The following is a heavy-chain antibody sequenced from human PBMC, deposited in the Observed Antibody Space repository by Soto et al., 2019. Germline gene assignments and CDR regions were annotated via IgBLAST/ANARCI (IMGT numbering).Heavy chain of an antibody. CDR2: ISAYNGNI. CDR3: ASSFCCGNGYSILPLDYCYYGMDV. V-gene: IGHV1-18*01. CDR1: GYTFTNYG. Sequence: QVQLVQSGAEVKKPGASVKVSCKASGYTFTNYGISWVRQAPGQGLEWMGWISAYNGNINYAQKHQGRVTMTTDTSTSTAYVELMSLRSDDTAMYCCASSFCCGNGYSILPLDYCYYGMDVWGQGTTVTVPS. J-gene: IGHJ6*02. D-gene: IGHD2-21*02.